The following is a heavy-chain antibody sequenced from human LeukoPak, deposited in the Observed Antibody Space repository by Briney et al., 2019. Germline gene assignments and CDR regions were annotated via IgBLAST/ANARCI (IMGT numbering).Heavy chain of an antibody. CDR1: GFTFSSYA. CDR2: ISGSDGST. J-gene: IGHJ3*02. D-gene: IGHD3-3*01. CDR3: AKDLLERDFTFDI. V-gene: IGHV3-23*01. Sequence: GGSLRLSCAASGFTFSSYAMSWVRQAPGKGLEWVSAISGSDGSTYYADSVKGRFTISRDNSKNTLYLQMNSLRAEDTAVYYCAKDLLERDFTFDIWGQGTMVTVSS.